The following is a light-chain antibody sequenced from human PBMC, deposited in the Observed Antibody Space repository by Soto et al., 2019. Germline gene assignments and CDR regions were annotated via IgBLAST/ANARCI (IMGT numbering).Light chain of an antibody. CDR1: QSVSKY. CDR2: DAS. CDR3: QQRSNLLT. Sequence: EIVLTQSPATLSLSPGERATLSCRASQSVSKYLAWYQQKPGQAPRLLIYDASNRATGIPARFSGSGSGTDFTLNISSLEPEDFAVYYCQQRSNLLTFGGGTKVESK. V-gene: IGKV3-11*01. J-gene: IGKJ4*01.